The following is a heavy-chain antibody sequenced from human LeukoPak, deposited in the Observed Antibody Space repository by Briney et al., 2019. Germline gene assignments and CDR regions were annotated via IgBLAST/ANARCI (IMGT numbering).Heavy chain of an antibody. J-gene: IGHJ5*02. V-gene: IGHV4-61*02. CDR1: GGSISSGSYY. D-gene: IGHD6-19*01. CDR2: IYTSGST. Sequence: PSQTLSLTCTVSGGSISSGSYYWSWIRQPAGKGLEWIGRIYTSGSTNYNPSLKSRVTISVDTSKNQFSLKLSSVTAADTAVYYCARVVVAGDIWWFDPWGQGTLVTVSS. CDR3: ARVVVAGDIWWFDP.